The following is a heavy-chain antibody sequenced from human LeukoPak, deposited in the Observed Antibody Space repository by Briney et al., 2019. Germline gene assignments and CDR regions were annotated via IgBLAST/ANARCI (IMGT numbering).Heavy chain of an antibody. CDR3: AKDDRWLQFCC. V-gene: IGHV3-23*01. CDR1: GFTFSSYA. Sequence: GGSLRLFCAASGFTFSSYAMSWVRQAPGKGLEWVSGIIPSGHTTYYADSVRGRFTISRDNSRNTVYLQMNSLRAEDTAVYYCAKDDRWLQFCCWGQGTLVTVSA. J-gene: IGHJ4*02. D-gene: IGHD5-24*01. CDR2: IIPSGHTT.